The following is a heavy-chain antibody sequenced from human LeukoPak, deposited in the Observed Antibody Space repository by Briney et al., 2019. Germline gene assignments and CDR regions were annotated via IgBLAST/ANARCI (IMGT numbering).Heavy chain of an antibody. D-gene: IGHD5-12*01. V-gene: IGHV3-15*01. CDR3: TTIATKAVFDY. CDR2: IKSKTDGGTA. CDR1: GFTFSNAW. J-gene: IGHJ4*02. Sequence: PGGSLRLSCAASGFTFSNAWMSWVRQAPGKGLEWVGRIKSKTDGGTADYAAPVKGRFTISRDDSKNTLYLQMNSLKTEDTAVYYCTTIATKAVFDYWGQGTLVTVSS.